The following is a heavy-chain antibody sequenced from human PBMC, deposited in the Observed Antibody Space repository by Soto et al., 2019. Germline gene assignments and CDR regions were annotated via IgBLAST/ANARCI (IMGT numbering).Heavy chain of an antibody. J-gene: IGHJ6*03. CDR2: ISYDGSNK. CDR1: GFTFSSYG. Sequence: GSLRLSCAASGFTFSSYGMHWVRQAPGKGLEWVAVISYDGSNKYYADSVKGRFTISRDNSKNTLYLQMNSLRAEDTAVYYCAKDGRITIFVYYYYYMDVWGKGTTVTVSS. V-gene: IGHV3-30*18. D-gene: IGHD3-3*01. CDR3: AKDGRITIFVYYYYYMDV.